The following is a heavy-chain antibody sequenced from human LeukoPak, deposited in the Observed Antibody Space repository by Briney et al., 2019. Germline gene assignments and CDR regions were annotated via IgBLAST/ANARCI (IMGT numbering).Heavy chain of an antibody. CDR1: GGTFSSYA. J-gene: IGHJ6*03. D-gene: IGHD6-19*01. CDR3: ARARYSSGGSTNYYYSYYMDV. Sequence: VASVKVSCKASGGTFSSYAVTWVRQAPGQGLEWMAGIIPIFGTADYAQKFQGRVTIAADESTSTAYMELSSLRSEDTAVYYCARARYSSGGSTNYYYSYYMDVWGTGTTVTVSS. V-gene: IGHV1-69*13. CDR2: IIPIFGTA.